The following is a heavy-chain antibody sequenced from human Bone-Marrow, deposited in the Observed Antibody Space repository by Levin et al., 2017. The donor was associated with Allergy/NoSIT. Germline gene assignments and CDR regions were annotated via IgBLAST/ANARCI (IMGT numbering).Heavy chain of an antibody. CDR3: AHRRLMGYSSGYYPTWFDP. D-gene: IGHD3-22*01. J-gene: IGHJ5*02. V-gene: IGHV2-5*02. Sequence: KPSGPTLVKPTQTLTLTCTFSGLSLNTDGEGVGWIRQPPGKALEWLALIYWDDDKRYSPSLKSRLTITKDTSKNQVVLTMTNMDPIDTATYYCAHRRLMGYSSGYYPTWFDPWGQGTLVTVSS. CDR1: GLSLNTDGEG. CDR2: IYWDDDK.